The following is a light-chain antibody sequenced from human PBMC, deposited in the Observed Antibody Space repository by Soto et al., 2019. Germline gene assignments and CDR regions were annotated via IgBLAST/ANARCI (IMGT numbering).Light chain of an antibody. Sequence: DIQMTQSPSTLSASVGDRVTITCRASQSISSWLAWYQQKPGKAPNLLIYKASSLESGVPSRFSGSVSGTEFTLTISSLQPDDFSTYYCQQYNSYSRTFGQGTKVEIK. CDR2: KAS. V-gene: IGKV1-5*03. J-gene: IGKJ1*01. CDR1: QSISSW. CDR3: QQYNSYSRT.